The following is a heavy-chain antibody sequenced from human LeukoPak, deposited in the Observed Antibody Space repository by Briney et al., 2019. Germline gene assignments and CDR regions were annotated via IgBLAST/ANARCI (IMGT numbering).Heavy chain of an antibody. CDR2: IYYSGST. J-gene: IGHJ4*02. CDR1: GGSISSGGYY. CDR3: ARGFVVVPAAIDSKGFDY. Sequence: SETLSLACTVSGGSISSGGYYWSWIRQHPGKGLEWIGYIYYSGSTYYNPSLKSRVTISVDTSKDQFSLKLSSVTAADTAVYYCARGFVVVPAAIDSKGFDYWGQGTLVTVSS. V-gene: IGHV4-31*03. D-gene: IGHD2-2*01.